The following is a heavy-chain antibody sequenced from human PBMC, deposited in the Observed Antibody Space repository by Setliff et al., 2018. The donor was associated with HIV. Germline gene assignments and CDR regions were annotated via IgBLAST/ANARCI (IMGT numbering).Heavy chain of an antibody. V-gene: IGHV1-2*02. J-gene: IGHJ4*02. CDR2: IIPKSGET. Sequence: GASVKVSCKSSGYTFTAHRIHWVRQAPGQGPEWMGWIIPKSGETSYAEKFRGRVTMTRDTSLSTAYMELSWLTSDDTAVYYCARVVDRDYDFWSAYEYWGQGTMVTVSS. D-gene: IGHD3-3*01. CDR1: GYTFTAHR. CDR3: ARVVDRDYDFWSAYEY.